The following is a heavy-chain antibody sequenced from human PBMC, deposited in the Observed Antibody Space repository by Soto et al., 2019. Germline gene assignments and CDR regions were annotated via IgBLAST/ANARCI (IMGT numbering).Heavy chain of an antibody. CDR3: AKGVPGIAVAGTGYFQH. V-gene: IGHV3-23*01. J-gene: IGHJ1*01. CDR1: GFSFSNYA. Sequence: PGGSLRLSCAASGFSFSNYAMSWVRQAPGKGLEWVSGISGSGDSTYYADSVKGRFTSSRDNSKNTLYLQMNSLRAEDTAVYYCAKGVPGIAVAGTGYFQHWGQGT. CDR2: ISGSGDST. D-gene: IGHD6-19*01.